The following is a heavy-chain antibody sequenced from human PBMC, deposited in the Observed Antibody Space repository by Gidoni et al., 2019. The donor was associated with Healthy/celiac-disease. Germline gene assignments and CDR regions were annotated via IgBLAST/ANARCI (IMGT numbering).Heavy chain of an antibody. CDR2: ISYDGSNK. CDR1: GFTISSYA. J-gene: IGHJ4*02. CDR3: ARDRHDSSGYYPGY. Sequence: QVQLVESVGGVVQHGRSLRLSCAASGFTISSYAMHWVRQAPGKGLEWVAVISYDGSNKYYADSVKGRFTISRDNSKNTLYLQMNSLRAEDTAVYYCARDRHDSSGYYPGYWGQGTLVTVSS. V-gene: IGHV3-30-3*01. D-gene: IGHD3-22*01.